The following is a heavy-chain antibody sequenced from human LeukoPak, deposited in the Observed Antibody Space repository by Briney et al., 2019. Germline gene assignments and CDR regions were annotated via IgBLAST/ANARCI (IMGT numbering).Heavy chain of an antibody. V-gene: IGHV3-23*01. CDR2: IRGSGDTT. J-gene: IGHJ4*02. CDR1: RFTFSTYA. Sequence: GWSLRLSCTASRFTFSTYAMSWVRQAPGKGLEWVSSIRGSGDTTYYTGSVKGRFTISRDNSKNALYLQMSSLRAEDTAVYYCAKSQRNDQQVVQRIDYWGQGTLVTVSS. D-gene: IGHD2-2*01. CDR3: AKSQRNDQQVVQRIDY.